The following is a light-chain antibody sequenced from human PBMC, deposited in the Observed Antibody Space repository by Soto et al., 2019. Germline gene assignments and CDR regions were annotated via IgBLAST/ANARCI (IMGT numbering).Light chain of an antibody. CDR2: DAS. J-gene: IGKJ4*01. Sequence: DVKMTRSPSSLSASVGDRVTITWQARQDIRKYLNWYQQKPGKAPKLLIYDASNLETGVPSRFSGSGSGTDFTFSISSLQPDDIATYYCQQYDNVVPLTFGGGTKVDIK. CDR1: QDIRKY. V-gene: IGKV1-33*01. CDR3: QQYDNVVPLT.